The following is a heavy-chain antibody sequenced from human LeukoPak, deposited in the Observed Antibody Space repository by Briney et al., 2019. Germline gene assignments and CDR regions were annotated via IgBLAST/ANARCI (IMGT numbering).Heavy chain of an antibody. CDR3: ARARDTTSGSNWFDP. CDR2: IYHSGTT. CDR1: GGSIYGGGYY. D-gene: IGHD1-26*01. V-gene: IGHV4-30-2*01. Sequence: PSETLSLTCTVPGGSIYGGGYYWSWIRQPPGKGLEWIGYIYHSGTTYYNPSLKSRVTISIDRSKNQFSLKLSSVTAADTAVYYCARARDTTSGSNWFDPWGQGTLVTVSS. J-gene: IGHJ5*02.